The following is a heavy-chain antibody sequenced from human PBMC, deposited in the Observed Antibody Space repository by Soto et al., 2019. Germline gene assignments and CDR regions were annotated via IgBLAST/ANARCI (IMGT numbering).Heavy chain of an antibody. D-gene: IGHD2-21*02. CDR1: GGSISSAGYA. V-gene: IGHV4-31*03. CDR2: IYNSGTT. Sequence: SETLSLTCTVSGGSISSAGYAWSWIRHHPGKGLEWIGHIYNSGTTFYNPSLTSRLTISLDTSKSLFSLKLSSVTAADTAVYYCARGVVTSENDYWGQGTLVTVSS. J-gene: IGHJ4*02. CDR3: ARGVVTSENDY.